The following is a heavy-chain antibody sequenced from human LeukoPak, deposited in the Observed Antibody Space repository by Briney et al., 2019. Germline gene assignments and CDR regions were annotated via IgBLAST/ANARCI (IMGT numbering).Heavy chain of an antibody. CDR1: GGSISSTSYY. J-gene: IGHJ5*02. D-gene: IGHD5-24*01. V-gene: IGHV4-39*01. CDR2: IYYSGST. CDR3: ARPENYIPKDCFDP. Sequence: SETLSLTCTVSGGSISSTSYYWGRIRQPPGKGLEWIGNIYYSGSTYYNPSLKSRVTISVDTSKNHFSLKLTSVTAADTAVYYCARPENYIPKDCFDPWGQGTLVTVSS.